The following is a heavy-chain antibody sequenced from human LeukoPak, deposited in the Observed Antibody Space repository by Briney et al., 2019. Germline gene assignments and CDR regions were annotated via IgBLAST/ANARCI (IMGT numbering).Heavy chain of an antibody. J-gene: IGHJ4*02. CDR1: GFTFSSYA. CDR3: ARARYTYNDY. CDR2: IKEDGSEK. Sequence: GGSLRLSCAASGFTFSSYAMSWVRQAPGKGLEWVANIKEDGSEKHYADSVKGRFTISRDNAKNSLYLQMNSLRAEDTAVYYCARARYTYNDYWGQGTLVTVSS. D-gene: IGHD1-14*01. V-gene: IGHV3-7*05.